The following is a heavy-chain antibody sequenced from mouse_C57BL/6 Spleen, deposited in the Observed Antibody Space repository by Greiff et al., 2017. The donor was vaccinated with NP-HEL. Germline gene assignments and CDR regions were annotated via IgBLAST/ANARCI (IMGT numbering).Heavy chain of an antibody. CDR2: IWTGGGT. J-gene: IGHJ2*01. CDR3: ARNRYDYDGRYYFDY. CDR1: GFSLTSYA. Sequence: VQRVESGPGLVAPSQSLSITCTVSGFSLTSYAISWVRQPPGKGLEWLGVIWTGGGTNYNSALKSRLSISKDNSKSQVFLKMNSLQTDDTARYYCARNRYDYDGRYYFDYWGQGTTLTVSS. D-gene: IGHD2-4*01. V-gene: IGHV2-9-1*01.